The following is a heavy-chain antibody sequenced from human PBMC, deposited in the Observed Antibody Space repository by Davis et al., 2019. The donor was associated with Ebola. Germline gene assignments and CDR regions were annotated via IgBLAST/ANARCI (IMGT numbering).Heavy chain of an antibody. Sequence: GESLKISCKGSGYSFTSYWISWVRQMPGKGLEWMGKIDPTDSYTNYSPSFQGHVTISADKSISTAYLQWSSLKASDTATYYCARHWDYSKFYNYYGMDVWGQGTTVSVSS. J-gene: IGHJ6*02. CDR1: GYSFTSYW. D-gene: IGHD4-11*01. CDR3: ARHWDYSKFYNYYGMDV. V-gene: IGHV5-10-1*01. CDR2: IDPTDSYT.